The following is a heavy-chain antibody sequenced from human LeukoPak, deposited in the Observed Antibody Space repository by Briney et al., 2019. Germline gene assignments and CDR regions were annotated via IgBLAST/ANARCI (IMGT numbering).Heavy chain of an antibody. CDR2: IYYSGST. D-gene: IGHD3-3*01. J-gene: IGHJ4*02. Sequence: SQTLSLTCTVSGGSISSGGYYWSWIRQHPGKGLEWIGYIYYSGSTYYNPSLKSRVTISVDTSKNQFSLKLSSVTAADTAVYYCARGFWSGYYTRGYYFDHWGQGTLVTVSS. V-gene: IGHV4-31*03. CDR1: GGSISSGGYY. CDR3: ARGFWSGYYTRGYYFDH.